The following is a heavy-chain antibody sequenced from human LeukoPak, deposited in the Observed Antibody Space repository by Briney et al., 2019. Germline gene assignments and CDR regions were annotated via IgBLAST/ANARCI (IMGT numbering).Heavy chain of an antibody. CDR1: GFTFSSYS. V-gene: IGHV3-48*01. J-gene: IGHJ4*02. Sequence: PGGSLRLSCAASGFTFSSYSMNWVRQAPGKGLEWVSYISSSSSTIYYADSVKGRFTISRDNAKNSLYLQMNSLRAEDTAVYYCARDEGLGVDYWGQGTLVTVSS. CDR2: ISSSSSTI. D-gene: IGHD3/OR15-3a*01. CDR3: ARDEGLGVDY.